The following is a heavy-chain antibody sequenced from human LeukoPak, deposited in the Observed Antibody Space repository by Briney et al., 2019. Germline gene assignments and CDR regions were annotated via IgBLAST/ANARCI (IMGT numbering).Heavy chain of an antibody. CDR2: IYPDDSDT. CDR3: ARTVPTGPAAMDGAFDI. D-gene: IGHD2-2*01. V-gene: IGHV5-51*01. J-gene: IGHJ3*02. Sequence: ESLEISLWSFGYSLTNFWNGLVPQVSGKGAEWVGIIYPDDSDTRYSPSFQGQVTISADKSTSTAYQQWSSLKASDTAMYYCARTVPTGPAAMDGAFDIWGQGTMVTVSS. CDR1: GYSLTNFW.